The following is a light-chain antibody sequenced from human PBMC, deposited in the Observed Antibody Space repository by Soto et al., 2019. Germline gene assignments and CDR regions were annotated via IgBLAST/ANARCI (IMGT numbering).Light chain of an antibody. CDR3: QKYNSAPRT. Sequence: DIQMTQSPSSLSASVGDRVTITCRARQGFSNYLAWYQQKPGNVPKLLIYAASTLQSGVPARFSGSGSETDFTLTISSLQPEDVATYYCQKYNSAPRTFGHGTKVDIK. V-gene: IGKV1-27*01. CDR2: AAS. J-gene: IGKJ3*01. CDR1: QGFSNY.